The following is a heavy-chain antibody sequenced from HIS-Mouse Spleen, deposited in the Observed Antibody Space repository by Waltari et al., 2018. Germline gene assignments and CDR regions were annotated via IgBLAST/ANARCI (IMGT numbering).Heavy chain of an antibody. Sequence: QVQLQQWGAGLLKPSATLSLTCAVYGGSFRGYYWSWIRQPPGKGLEWIGVINHSGSTNYNPSLKSRVTISVDTSKNQFSLKLSSVTAADTAVYYCARMGPASESYGDYWGQGTLVTVSS. CDR2: INHSGST. CDR3: ARMGPASESYGDY. V-gene: IGHV4-34*01. D-gene: IGHD1-26*01. CDR1: GGSFRGYY. J-gene: IGHJ4*02.